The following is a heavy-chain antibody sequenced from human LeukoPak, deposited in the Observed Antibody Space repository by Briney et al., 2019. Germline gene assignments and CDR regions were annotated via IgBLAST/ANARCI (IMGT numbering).Heavy chain of an antibody. CDR3: ARRWFGEDDAFDI. D-gene: IGHD3-10*01. CDR2: INSDGKST. V-gene: IGHV3-74*01. J-gene: IGHJ3*02. CDR1: GFTFSSYW. Sequence: GGSLRLSCAASGFTFSSYWMHWVRQAPGKGLVWVSRINSDGKSTSYADSVKGRFTISRDNAKNTLYLQMNSLRAEDTAVYYCARRWFGEDDAFDIWGQGTMVTVSS.